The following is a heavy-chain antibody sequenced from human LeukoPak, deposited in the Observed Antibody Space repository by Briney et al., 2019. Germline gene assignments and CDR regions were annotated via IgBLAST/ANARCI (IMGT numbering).Heavy chain of an antibody. V-gene: IGHV3-21*01. Sequence: PGGSLRLSCAASGFTFSSFSMNWVRQAPGKGLEWVSSISSSSSYIYYADSVKGRFTISRDNAKNSLYLQMNSLRAEDTAVYYCARGYCSGGRCLDRVDYWGQGTLVTVSS. CDR2: ISSSSSYI. D-gene: IGHD2-15*01. J-gene: IGHJ4*02. CDR3: ARGYCSGGRCLDRVDY. CDR1: GFTFSSFS.